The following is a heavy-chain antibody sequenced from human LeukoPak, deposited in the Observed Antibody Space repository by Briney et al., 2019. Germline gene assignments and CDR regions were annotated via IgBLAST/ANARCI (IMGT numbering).Heavy chain of an antibody. Sequence: QPGGSLRLSCAASGFTLSSYAMSWVRQAPGKGLEWVSAISGSGGSTYYADSVKGRFTISRDNSKNTLYLQMNSLRAEDTAVYYCAKDPAYYDFWSGYYTGGNFDYWGQGTLVTVSS. J-gene: IGHJ4*02. CDR1: GFTLSSYA. D-gene: IGHD3-3*01. V-gene: IGHV3-23*01. CDR3: AKDPAYYDFWSGYYTGGNFDY. CDR2: ISGSGGST.